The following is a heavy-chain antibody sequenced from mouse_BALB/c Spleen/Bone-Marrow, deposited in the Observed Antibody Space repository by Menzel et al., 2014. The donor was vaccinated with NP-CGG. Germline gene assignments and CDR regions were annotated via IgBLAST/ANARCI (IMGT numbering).Heavy chain of an antibody. Sequence: EVQGVESGPGLVKPSQSLSLTCTVTGSSITSDYAWNWIRQFPGTKLEWMGYITYSGSTGYNPSLKSRISITRDTSKNQFFLHLNSVTAEDTATYFCARDYYGSSYFDFWGQGTTLTVSS. V-gene: IGHV3-2*02. CDR3: ARDYYGSSYFDF. J-gene: IGHJ2*01. CDR1: GSSITSDYA. D-gene: IGHD1-1*01. CDR2: ITYSGST.